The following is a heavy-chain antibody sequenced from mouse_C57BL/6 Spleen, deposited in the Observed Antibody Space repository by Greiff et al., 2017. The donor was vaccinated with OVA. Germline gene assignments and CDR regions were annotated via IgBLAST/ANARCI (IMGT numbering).Heavy chain of an antibody. V-gene: IGHV2-4*01. J-gene: IGHJ3*01. D-gene: IGHD2-4*01. CDR2: IWSGGSI. CDR3: AKKKMGDYDYDGFAY. Sequence: VMLVESGPGLVQPSQSLSITCTVSGFSLTSYGVHWVRQPPGKGLEWLGVIWSGGSIDYNAAFISRLSISKDNSKSQVFFKMNSLQADDTAIYYCAKKKMGDYDYDGFAYWGQGTLVTVSA. CDR1: GFSLTSYG.